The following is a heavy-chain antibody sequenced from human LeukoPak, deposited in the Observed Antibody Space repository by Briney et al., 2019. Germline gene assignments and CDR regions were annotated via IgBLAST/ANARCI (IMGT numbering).Heavy chain of an antibody. J-gene: IGHJ3*02. CDR1: GGTFSSYT. CDR3: ARDNTYYDFWSGYFDAFDI. Sequence: SVKVSCKASGGTFSSYTISWVRQAPGQGLEWMGRIIPILGIANYAQKFQGRVTITADKSTSTAYMELSSLRSEDTAVYCCARDNTYYDFWSGYFDAFDIWGQGTMVTVSS. V-gene: IGHV1-69*04. CDR2: IIPILGIA. D-gene: IGHD3-3*01.